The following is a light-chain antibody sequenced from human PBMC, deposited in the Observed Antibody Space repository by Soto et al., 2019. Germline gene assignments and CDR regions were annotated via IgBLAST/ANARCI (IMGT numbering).Light chain of an antibody. Sequence: DIQMTQSPSTLSASVEDRVTITSRASQSISSWLAWYQQKPGKAPNLLIYKASSLESGVPSRFSGSGSGTEFTLTISSLQPDDFATYYRQQYDSYPLTFGGGTKVEIK. CDR3: QQYDSYPLT. CDR2: KAS. J-gene: IGKJ4*02. CDR1: QSISSW. V-gene: IGKV1-5*03.